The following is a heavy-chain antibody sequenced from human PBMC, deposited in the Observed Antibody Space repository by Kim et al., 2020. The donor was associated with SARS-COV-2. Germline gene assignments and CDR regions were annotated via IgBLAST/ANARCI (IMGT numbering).Heavy chain of an antibody. D-gene: IGHD5-18*01. V-gene: IGHV4-31*03. Sequence: SETLSLTCTVSGGSISSGGYYWSWIRQHPGKGLEWIGYIYYSGSTYYNPSLKSRVTISVDTSKNQFSLKLSSVTAADTAVYYCARVSFAAMEYYYYYYGMDVWGQGTTVTVSS. CDR1: GGSISSGGYY. J-gene: IGHJ6*02. CDR3: ARVSFAAMEYYYYYYGMDV. CDR2: IYYSGST.